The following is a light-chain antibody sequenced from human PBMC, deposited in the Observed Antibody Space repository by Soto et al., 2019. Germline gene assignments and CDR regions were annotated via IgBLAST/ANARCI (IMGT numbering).Light chain of an antibody. J-gene: IGKJ1*01. V-gene: IGKV3-15*01. CDR3: QQYNSWPRT. CDR1: QSVSSD. Sequence: ETLMTQSPATLSVSPGERVTLSCRANQSVSSDLAWYQQKPGQAPRLLIFGASTRATSIPARFTGSRSGTEFTLTISSLQSEDFAVYYCQQYNSWPRTFGQGTKVESK. CDR2: GAS.